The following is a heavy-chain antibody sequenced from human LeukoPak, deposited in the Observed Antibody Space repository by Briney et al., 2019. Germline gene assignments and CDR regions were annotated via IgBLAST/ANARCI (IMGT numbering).Heavy chain of an antibody. CDR1: GYSFTSYW. Sequence: GESLKISCKGSGYSFTSYWIGWVRQMPGKGLEWMGIIYPGDSDTRYSPSFQGQVTISADKSISTAYLQWSSLKASGTAMYYCARQHHYDSSGYRLFDYWGQGTLVTVSS. J-gene: IGHJ4*02. V-gene: IGHV5-51*01. CDR2: IYPGDSDT. CDR3: ARQHHYDSSGYRLFDY. D-gene: IGHD3-22*01.